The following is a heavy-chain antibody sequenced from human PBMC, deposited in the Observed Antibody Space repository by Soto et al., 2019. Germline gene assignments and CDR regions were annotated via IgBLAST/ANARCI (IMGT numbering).Heavy chain of an antibody. V-gene: IGHV3-64D*08. D-gene: IGHD3-10*01. Sequence: GGSLRLSCLASGFTFSGYAMYWVRQAPGKGLEHVSTVNNNGGTTYYADSVKDRFTISRDNSKNTLYLQMSSLRAEDTAVYYCVKDLFPYSYYGSGYYNDGERYYYGMDVWGHGATVTVSS. CDR1: GFTFSGYA. CDR3: VKDLFPYSYYGSGYYNDGERYYYGMDV. CDR2: VNNNGGTT. J-gene: IGHJ6*02.